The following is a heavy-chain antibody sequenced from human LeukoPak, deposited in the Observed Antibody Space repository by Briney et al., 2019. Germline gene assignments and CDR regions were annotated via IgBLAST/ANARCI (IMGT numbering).Heavy chain of an antibody. V-gene: IGHV4-59*11. D-gene: IGHD3-9*01. J-gene: IGHJ6*02. CDR1: GGSISGHY. CDR3: ARDSRGNDILIGFKYYYGMDV. Sequence: PSETLSLTCTVSGGSISGHYWNWIRQPPGKGLEWIGYIDYSGSTNYNPSLKSRVTISVDTSTDQFSLKLRSVTAADTAVYYCARDSRGNDILIGFKYYYGMDVWGQGTTVTVSS. CDR2: IDYSGST.